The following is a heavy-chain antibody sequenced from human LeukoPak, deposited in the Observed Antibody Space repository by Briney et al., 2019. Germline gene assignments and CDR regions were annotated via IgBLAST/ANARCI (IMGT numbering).Heavy chain of an antibody. CDR1: GYTFTGYY. CDR2: INPNSGGT. D-gene: IGHD4-17*01. Sequence: ASVKVSCKASGYTFTGYYMHWVRQAPGQGLEWMGWINPNSGGTNYAQKFQGRVTMTRDTSISTAYMELSRLRSDDTAVYYCARPRGYGDYGSDAFDTWGQGTMVTVSS. V-gene: IGHV1-2*02. J-gene: IGHJ3*02. CDR3: ARPRGYGDYGSDAFDT.